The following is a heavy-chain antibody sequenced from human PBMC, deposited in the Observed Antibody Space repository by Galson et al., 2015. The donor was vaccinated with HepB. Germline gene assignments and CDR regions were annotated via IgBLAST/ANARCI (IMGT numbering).Heavy chain of an antibody. D-gene: IGHD3-22*01. CDR3: AKDLITGSSGYLDY. V-gene: IGHV3-30*18. J-gene: IGHJ4*02. CDR1: GFTFSSYG. CDR2: ISYDGSNK. Sequence: SLRLSCAASGFTFSSYGMHWVRQAPGKGLEWVAVISYDGSNKYYADSVKGRFTISRDNSKNTLYLQMNSLRAEDTAVYYCAKDLITGSSGYLDYWGQGTLVTVSS.